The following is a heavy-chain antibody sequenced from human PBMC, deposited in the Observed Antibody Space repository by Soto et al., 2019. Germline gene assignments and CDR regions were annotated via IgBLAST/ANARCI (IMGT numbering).Heavy chain of an antibody. V-gene: IGHV1-69*01. D-gene: IGHD1-26*01. CDR3: ARHGYTGSGSYPGAIDY. Sequence: QVQLVQSGAEVKKPGSSVKVSCKASGGTFSSYAISWVRQAPGQGLEWMGGVIPIFGTANYAQKFQGRVTITADESTSTAYMELSSLRSEDTAVYYCARHGYTGSGSYPGAIDYWGQGTLVTVSS. J-gene: IGHJ4*02. CDR1: GGTFSSYA. CDR2: VIPIFGTA.